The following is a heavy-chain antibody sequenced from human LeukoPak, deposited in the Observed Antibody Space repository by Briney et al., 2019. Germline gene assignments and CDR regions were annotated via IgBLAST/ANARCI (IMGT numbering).Heavy chain of an antibody. CDR1: GFTISNYW. CDR3: ARDCCASGSHDY. D-gene: IGHD3-10*01. Sequence: GGSLRLSCAASGFTISNYWLNWLRQAPGEGLEWVANINQDGSVEHYVDSVKGRFTISRDNTKNSLYLQMNSLRAEDTSVYYCARDCCASGSHDYWGQGALVTVSS. J-gene: IGHJ4*02. CDR2: INQDGSVE. V-gene: IGHV3-7*04.